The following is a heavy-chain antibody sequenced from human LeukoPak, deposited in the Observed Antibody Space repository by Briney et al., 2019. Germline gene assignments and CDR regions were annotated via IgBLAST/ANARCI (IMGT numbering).Heavy chain of an antibody. CDR3: AKDFEGFCGGDCYSMDF. D-gene: IGHD2-21*02. CDR2: ISYDGSNK. V-gene: IGHV3-30*18. Sequence: GGSLGLSCAASGFTFNNYVMHWVRQAPGKGLEGVALISYDGSNKYYADSVRGRFTISRDNSKNTLYLQMNSLRPEDTAVYYCAKDFEGFCGGDCYSMDFWGQGTLATVSS. J-gene: IGHJ4*02. CDR1: GFTFNNYV.